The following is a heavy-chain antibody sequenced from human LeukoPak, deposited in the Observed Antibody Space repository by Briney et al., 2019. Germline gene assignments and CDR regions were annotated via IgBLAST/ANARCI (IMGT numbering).Heavy chain of an antibody. V-gene: IGHV4-34*01. CDR1: GGSFSGYY. CDR2: INHSGST. J-gene: IGHJ4*02. Sequence: IPSETLSLTCAVYGGSFSGYYWSWIRQPPGKGLEWIGEINHSGSTNYNPSLKSRVTISVDTSKNQFSLKLSSVTAADTAVYYCARLVGYTYGNNYWGQGTLVTVSS. CDR3: ARLVGYTYGNNY. D-gene: IGHD5-18*01.